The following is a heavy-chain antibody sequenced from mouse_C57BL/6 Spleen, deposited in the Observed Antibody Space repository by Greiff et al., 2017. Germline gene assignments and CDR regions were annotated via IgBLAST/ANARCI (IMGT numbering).Heavy chain of an antibody. CDR3: AILYYGSSYGVYYAMDY. CDR1: GYTFTDYY. CDR2: INPNNGGT. V-gene: IGHV1-26*01. Sequence: EVQLQQSGPELVKPGASVKISCKASGYTFTDYYMNWVKQSHGKSLEWIGDINPNNGGTSYNQKFKGKATLTVDKSSSTAYMALRSLTSEDSAVYYCAILYYGSSYGVYYAMDYWGQGTSVTVSS. D-gene: IGHD1-1*01. J-gene: IGHJ4*01.